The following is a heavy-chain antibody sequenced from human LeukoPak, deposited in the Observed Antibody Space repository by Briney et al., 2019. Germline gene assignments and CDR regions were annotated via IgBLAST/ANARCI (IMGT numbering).Heavy chain of an antibody. J-gene: IGHJ3*02. V-gene: IGHV3-74*01. D-gene: IGHD3-10*01. Sequence: SSETLSLTCAVYGGSFSGYYWMHWVRQAPGKGLVWVSRINTDGSSTSYADSVKGRFTISRDNAKNTLYLQINSLRAEDTAVYYCARERRYYGDAFDIWGQGTMVTVSS. CDR2: INTDGSST. CDR1: GGSFSGYYW. CDR3: ARERRYYGDAFDI.